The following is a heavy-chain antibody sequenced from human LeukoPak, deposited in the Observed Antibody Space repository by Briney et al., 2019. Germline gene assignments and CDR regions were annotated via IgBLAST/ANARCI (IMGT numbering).Heavy chain of an antibody. CDR1: GFTFSSYA. CDR2: ISGSGGST. J-gene: IGHJ3*02. CDR3: AKGLEQWLVPAAFDI. D-gene: IGHD6-19*01. V-gene: IGHV3-23*01. Sequence: GGSPRLSCAASGFTFSSYAMSWVRQAPGKGLEWVTAISGSGGSTYYADSVKGRFTISRDNSKNTLYLQMNSLRAEDTAVYYCAKGLEQWLVPAAFDIWGQGTMVTVSS.